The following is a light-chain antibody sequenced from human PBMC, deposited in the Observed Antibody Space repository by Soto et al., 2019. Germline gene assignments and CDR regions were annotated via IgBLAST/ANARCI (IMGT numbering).Light chain of an antibody. V-gene: IGLV2-11*01. J-gene: IGLJ1*01. CDR1: SSDVGGYNF. CDR3: CAYAGRYAYV. CDR2: DVD. Sequence: QSALTQPRSVSGSPGQSVTISCTGTSSDVGGYNFVSWYQQYPGKAPKFMIYDVDQRPSRVPDRFSGSKSGNTASLTISGLQAEDEADYYCCAYAGRYAYVFGTGTKLTVL.